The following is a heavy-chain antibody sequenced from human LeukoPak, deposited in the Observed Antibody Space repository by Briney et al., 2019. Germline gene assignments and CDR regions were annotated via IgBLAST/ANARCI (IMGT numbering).Heavy chain of an antibody. D-gene: IGHD6-13*01. CDR2: IYQSGVA. CDR1: GGSVSSRNYY. V-gene: IGHV4-39*07. J-gene: IGHJ4*02. CDR3: ARAVAAAGTSPFDY. Sequence: SETLSLTCNVSGGSVSSRNYYWAWIRQPPGRGLEWMGSIYQSGVAHYNPSRRSRVTISVDKSTNQFSLKLSSVTAADTAVYYCARAVAAAGTSPFDYWGQGTLVTVSS.